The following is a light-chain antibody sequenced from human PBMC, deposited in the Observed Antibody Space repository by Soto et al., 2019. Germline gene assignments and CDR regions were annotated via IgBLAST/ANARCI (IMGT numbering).Light chain of an antibody. CDR3: QQYGNFPWT. Sequence: VFRHSPGTLSLSTGERATLFCRASERVASNYLAWYQHKPGQAPRLLIYGVSSRATGIPDRFSGSGSGTDFALTISRLESEDFAVYFCQQYGNFPWTFGQGTKVDIK. V-gene: IGKV3-20*01. CDR1: ERVASNY. J-gene: IGKJ1*01. CDR2: GVS.